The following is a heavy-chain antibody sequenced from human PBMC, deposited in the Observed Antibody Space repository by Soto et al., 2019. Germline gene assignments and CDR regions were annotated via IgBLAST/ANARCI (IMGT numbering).Heavy chain of an antibody. Sequence: QVQLVQSGAEVRKPGASVKVSCKASGYTFTNYDINWVRQAPGEGLEWMGWMNPNSGNRGFGQKFQGRVTMTSNTSISTAYMELTSLTSDDTAVYFCARGGYVASFPSYPYYMAVWGEGTTAPVSS. J-gene: IGHJ6*03. CDR2: MNPNSGNR. V-gene: IGHV1-8*01. D-gene: IGHD2-2*01. CDR3: ARGGYVASFPSYPYYMAV. CDR1: GYTFTNYD.